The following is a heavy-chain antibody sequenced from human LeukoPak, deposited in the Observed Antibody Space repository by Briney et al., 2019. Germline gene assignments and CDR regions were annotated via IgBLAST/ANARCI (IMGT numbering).Heavy chain of an antibody. CDR2: IYTSGST. CDR1: GGSISSGSYY. Sequence: SETLSLTCTVSGGSISSGSYYWSWIRQPAGKGLEWIGRIYTSGSTNYNPSLKSRVTISVDTSKNQFSLKLSSVTAADTAVYYCARSPAGMVRGVTFAWFDPWGQGTLVTVSS. V-gene: IGHV4-61*02. CDR3: ARSPAGMVRGVTFAWFDP. J-gene: IGHJ5*02. D-gene: IGHD3-10*01.